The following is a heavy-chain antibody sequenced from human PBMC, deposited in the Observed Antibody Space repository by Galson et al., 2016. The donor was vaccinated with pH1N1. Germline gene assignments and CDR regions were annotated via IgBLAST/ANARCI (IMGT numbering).Heavy chain of an antibody. V-gene: IGHV1-46*03. CDR2: IDPSNGGT. J-gene: IGHJ4*02. CDR1: GYIFTSDY. CDR3: IRDLGRLRDF. Sequence: SVKVSCKASGYIFTSDYFHWVRQAPGQGLEWRGVIDPSNGGTTFAQKLQSLVTMTRDTSTSTVYMELRGLKSEDTAVYYCIRDLGRLRDFWGQGTLVAVSS. D-gene: IGHD7-27*01.